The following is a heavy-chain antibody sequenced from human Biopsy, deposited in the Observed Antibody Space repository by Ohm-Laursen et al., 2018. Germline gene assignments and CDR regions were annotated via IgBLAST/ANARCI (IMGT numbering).Heavy chain of an antibody. CDR1: GFTFSNYA. Sequence: SLRLSCTASGFTFSNYAMSWVRQAPGKGLEWVSTITSSGGSTYFADSVKGRFTISRDNSKNRLYLQMNSLRGEDTAVYYCAKQGGTIVSSFDSWGQGTLVTVSS. CDR3: AKQGGTIVSSFDS. J-gene: IGHJ5*01. V-gene: IGHV3-23*01. CDR2: ITSSGGST. D-gene: IGHD5/OR15-5a*01.